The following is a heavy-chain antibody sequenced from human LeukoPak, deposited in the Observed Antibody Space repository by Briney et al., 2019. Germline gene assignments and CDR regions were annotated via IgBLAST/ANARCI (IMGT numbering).Heavy chain of an antibody. Sequence: SVKVSCKASGGTFSSYAISWVRQAPGQGLEWMGGIIPIFGTANYAQKFQGRVTITTDESTSTAYMELSSLRSEDTAVYYCARAIVGTTQFHAYYYYMDVWGKGTTVTVSS. CDR1: GGTFSSYA. J-gene: IGHJ6*03. D-gene: IGHD1-26*01. CDR3: ARAIVGTTQFHAYYYYMDV. CDR2: IIPIFGTA. V-gene: IGHV1-69*05.